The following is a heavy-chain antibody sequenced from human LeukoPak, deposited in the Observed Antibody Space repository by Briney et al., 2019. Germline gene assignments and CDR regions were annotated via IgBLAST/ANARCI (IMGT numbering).Heavy chain of an antibody. Sequence: GGTLRLSCAASGFTFSSYGMSWVRQAPGKGLEWVSAISGSGGSTYYADSVKGRFTISRDNAKNSLYLQMNSLRAEDTALYYCAKDGSYDILTGYNWFDPWGQGTLVTVSS. CDR1: GFTFSSYG. CDR3: AKDGSYDILTGYNWFDP. D-gene: IGHD3-9*01. V-gene: IGHV3-23*01. J-gene: IGHJ5*02. CDR2: ISGSGGST.